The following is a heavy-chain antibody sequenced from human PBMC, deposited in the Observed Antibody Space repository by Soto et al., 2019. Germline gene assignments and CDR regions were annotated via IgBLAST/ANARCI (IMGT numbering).Heavy chain of an antibody. J-gene: IGHJ1*01. V-gene: IGHV3-23*01. Sequence: EVQLLESGGGLGQPGGSLRLSCEASGFTFSTSAMSWVRQAPGKGLEWVSTISDSGSTYYADSVKGRFTISRDNSKNTLYLQMTSLRAEDTAVFYCSKVWGEDGYCSRTSCMYEFHHCGQGHLVTVSS. CDR3: SKVWGEDGYCSRTSCMYEFHH. D-gene: IGHD2-2*03. CDR2: ISDSGST. CDR1: GFTFSTSA.